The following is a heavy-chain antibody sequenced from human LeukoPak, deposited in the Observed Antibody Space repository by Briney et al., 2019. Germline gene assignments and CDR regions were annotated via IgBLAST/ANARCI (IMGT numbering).Heavy chain of an antibody. CDR2: IKEDASEE. CDR1: GFTSSRHR. CDR3: AIAAGWELGY. V-gene: IGHV3-7*01. D-gene: IGHD6-25*01. Sequence: PGGSLRLSCAVSGFTSSRHRMSWVPQTPEKGLEWVANIKEDASEENYVDSVKGRFNISRDNAKNSLYLQMNSLRAEDTAVYYCAIAAGWELGYWGQGTLVTVSS. J-gene: IGHJ4*02.